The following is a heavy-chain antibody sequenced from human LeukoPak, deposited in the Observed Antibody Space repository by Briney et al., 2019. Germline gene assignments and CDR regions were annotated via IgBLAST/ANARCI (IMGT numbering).Heavy chain of an antibody. D-gene: IGHD5-24*01. CDR3: ARGLPRRDGYNYGY. CDR2: INHSGST. V-gene: IGHV4-34*01. J-gene: IGHJ4*02. Sequence: SETLSLTCAVYGGSFSGYYWSWIRQPPGKGLEWIGEINHSGSTNYNPSLESRVTISVDTSKNQFSLKLSSVTAADTAVYYCARGLPRRDGYNYGYWGQGTLVTVSS. CDR1: GGSFSGYY.